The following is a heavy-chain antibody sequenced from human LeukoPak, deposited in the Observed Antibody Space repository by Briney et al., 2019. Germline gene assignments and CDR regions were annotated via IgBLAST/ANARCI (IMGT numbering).Heavy chain of an antibody. J-gene: IGHJ4*02. CDR3: ARAVVTATPYFDY. V-gene: IGHV3-11*04. D-gene: IGHD2-15*01. CDR1: GFTFSDYY. CDR2: ISSSGSTI. Sequence: PGGSLRLSCAASGFTFSDYYMSWIRQAPGKGLEWVSYISSSGSTIYYADSVKGRFTISRDNAENSLSLQMNSLRAEDTALYYCARAVVTATPYFDYWGQGTLVPVSS.